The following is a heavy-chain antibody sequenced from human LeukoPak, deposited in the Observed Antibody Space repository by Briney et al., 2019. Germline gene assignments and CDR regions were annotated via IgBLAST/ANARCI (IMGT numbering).Heavy chain of an antibody. CDR2: IKSETDGGTT. J-gene: IGHJ3*02. CDR3: TLRYCSSTTCHRGAFDI. CDR1: GFIFSNTW. D-gene: IGHD2-2*01. Sequence: PGGSLRLSCAASGFIFSNTWMSWVRQAPGKGLEWVARIKSETDGGTTDYAGPVKGRFTISRDDSKNTLYLQMNSLKTEDTAVYYCTLRYCSSTTCHRGAFDIWGQGTMVTVSS. V-gene: IGHV3-15*01.